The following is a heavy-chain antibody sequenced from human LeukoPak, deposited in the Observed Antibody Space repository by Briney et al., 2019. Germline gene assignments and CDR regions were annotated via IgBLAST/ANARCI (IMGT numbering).Heavy chain of an antibody. CDR2: ISGSGDRT. J-gene: IGHJ4*02. CDR3: AKHADSSGWYLGDY. V-gene: IGHV3-23*01. Sequence: GGSLRLSCAASGFTFSSYGMSWVRQAPGKGLEWVSAISGSGDRTYYADSVKGRFTISRDNSKNTLYLQMNSLRAEDTAVYYCAKHADSSGWYLGDYWGQGTLVTVSS. D-gene: IGHD6-19*01. CDR1: GFTFSSYG.